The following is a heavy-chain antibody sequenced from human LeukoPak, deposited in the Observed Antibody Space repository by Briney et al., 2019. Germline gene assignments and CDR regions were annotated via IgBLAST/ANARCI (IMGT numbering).Heavy chain of an antibody. V-gene: IGHV1-8*01. Sequence: ASVRVSSTASVYTFTISDINWVRHATGQGLEWMGWINPKSGRTGYTKKFQARVSMTMNTYISTAYMEVSSLRFEDTAVYYCARGRSGLAAAGTYDYWGQGTLVTVSS. CDR2: INPKSGRT. CDR3: ARGRSGLAAAGTYDY. J-gene: IGHJ4*02. D-gene: IGHD6-13*01. CDR1: VYTFTISD.